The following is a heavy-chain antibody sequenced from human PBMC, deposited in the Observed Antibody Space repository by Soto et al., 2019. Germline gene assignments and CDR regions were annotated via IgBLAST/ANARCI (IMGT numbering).Heavy chain of an antibody. D-gene: IGHD3-10*01. CDR2: LSYAGDT. CDR3: AKGSHSGSGYYYMDV. J-gene: IGHJ6*03. Sequence: SGGSLRLSCAASGFTLSTYDMHWVRQATGKGLEWVAALSYAGDTYYPGSVKGRFTVSRESAKNSLYLQMNSLTAGDTAVYYCAKGSHSGSGYYYMDVWGKGTTVTVSS. V-gene: IGHV3-13*01. CDR1: GFTLSTYD.